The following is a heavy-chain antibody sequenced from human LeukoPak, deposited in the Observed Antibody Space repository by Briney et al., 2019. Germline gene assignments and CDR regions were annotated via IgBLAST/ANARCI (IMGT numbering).Heavy chain of an antibody. Sequence: SVKVSCKASGFTFTSSAMQWVRQARGQRLEWTGWIVVGSGNTNYAQKFQERVTITRDMSTSTAYMELSSLRSEDTAVYYCAAASMIRGAFDIWGQGTMVTVSS. D-gene: IGHD3-22*01. CDR2: IVVGSGNT. CDR3: AAASMIRGAFDI. CDR1: GFTFTSSA. V-gene: IGHV1-58*02. J-gene: IGHJ3*02.